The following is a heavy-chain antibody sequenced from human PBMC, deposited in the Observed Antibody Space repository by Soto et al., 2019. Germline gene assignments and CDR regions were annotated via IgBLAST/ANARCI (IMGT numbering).Heavy chain of an antibody. V-gene: IGHV3-74*01. CDR2: VKGDGSDR. Sequence: GGSLRLSCAASGFTFSSYWMHWVRQAPGKGLVWVSRVKGDGSDRTYADSVKGRFTISRDNTKNTLYLQMNSLRPEDTAVYYCATGLSSSYYYYGMDVWGQGTTVTVSS. CDR1: GFTFSSYW. CDR3: ATGLSSSYYYYGMDV. D-gene: IGHD2-2*01. J-gene: IGHJ6*02.